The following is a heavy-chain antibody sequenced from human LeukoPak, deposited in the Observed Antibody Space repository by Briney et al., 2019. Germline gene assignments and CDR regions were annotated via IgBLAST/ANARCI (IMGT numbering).Heavy chain of an antibody. CDR1: GGSFSGYY. CDR2: INHSGST. V-gene: IGHV4-34*01. Sequence: SETLSLTCAVYGGSFSGYYWSWIRQPPGKGLEWIGEINHSGSTNYNPSLKSRVTISVDTSKNQFSLKLSSVTAADTAVYYCARGYSSGPLDFDYWGQGTLVTVSS. D-gene: IGHD6-19*01. CDR3: ARGYSSGPLDFDY. J-gene: IGHJ4*02.